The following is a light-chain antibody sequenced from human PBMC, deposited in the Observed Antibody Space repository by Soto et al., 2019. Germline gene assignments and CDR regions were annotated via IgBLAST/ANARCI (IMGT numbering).Light chain of an antibody. CDR2: EAS. V-gene: IGKV1-39*01. J-gene: IGKJ1*01. CDR3: QQTYNNPQT. CDR1: QTSATF. Sequence: DIQMTQSPSSLSASVGDRVTITCRASQTSATFINWYQQKSGSAPRLLIYEASGLQSGVPSRFSGSGSGTHFVLTISNFQPEDSATYFCQQTYNNPQTFGQGTKVEI.